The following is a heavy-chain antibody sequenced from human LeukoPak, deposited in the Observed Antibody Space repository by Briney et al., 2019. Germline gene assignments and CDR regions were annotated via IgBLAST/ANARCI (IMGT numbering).Heavy chain of an antibody. D-gene: IGHD3-22*01. J-gene: IGHJ3*01. Sequence: PSETLSLTCTVSGGSISSYSWSWIRQPPGKGLEWIGYFYNSGSTNYNPSLKSRVTVSADTSKNQFSLRLSSVTATDTAVYYCARDYYDSSGYHAAFDVWGQGTMVTVSS. CDR1: GGSISSYS. V-gene: IGHV4-59*12. CDR2: FYNSGST. CDR3: ARDYYDSSGYHAAFDV.